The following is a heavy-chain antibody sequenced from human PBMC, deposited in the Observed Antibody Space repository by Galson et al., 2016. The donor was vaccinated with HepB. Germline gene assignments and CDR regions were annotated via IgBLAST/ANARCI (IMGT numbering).Heavy chain of an antibody. D-gene: IGHD2-8*01. Sequence: SLRLSCAASGFTFINNAMHWVRQAPGKGLEWLAQIWPDEKTVYYADFMRGRFTVSRDNSKNTLYLQMNSLRVEDTAVYYCARAMGYYYSGMDVWGQGTTVTVSS. CDR3: ARAMGYYYSGMDV. V-gene: IGHV3-30*19. CDR1: GFTFINNA. CDR2: IWPDEKTV. J-gene: IGHJ6*02.